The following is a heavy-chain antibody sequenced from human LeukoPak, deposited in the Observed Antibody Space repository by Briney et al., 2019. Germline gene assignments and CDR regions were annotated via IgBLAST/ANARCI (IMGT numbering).Heavy chain of an antibody. CDR2: IYYSGST. Sequence: SETLSLTCTVSGGSISSSSYYWGWIRQPPGKGLEWIGSIYYSGSTYYNPSLKSRVTISVDTSKNQFSLKLSSVTAADTAVYYCARHAITMVQGEIDYWGQGSLVTVSS. V-gene: IGHV4-39*01. CDR3: ARHAITMVQGEIDY. J-gene: IGHJ4*02. D-gene: IGHD3-10*01. CDR1: GGSISSSSYY.